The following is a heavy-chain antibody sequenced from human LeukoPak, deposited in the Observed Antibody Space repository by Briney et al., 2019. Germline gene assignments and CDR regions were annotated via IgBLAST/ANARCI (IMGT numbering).Heavy chain of an antibody. CDR1: GFTFDDYA. J-gene: IGHJ4*02. D-gene: IGHD3-22*01. Sequence: GGSLRLSCAASGFTFDDYAMHWVRQAPGKGLEWVSGISWNSGSIGYADSVKGRFTISRDNAKNSLYLQMNSLRAEDTALYYCAKGRYYDSSGYFDYWGQGTLVTVSS. V-gene: IGHV3-9*01. CDR2: ISWNSGSI. CDR3: AKGRYYDSSGYFDY.